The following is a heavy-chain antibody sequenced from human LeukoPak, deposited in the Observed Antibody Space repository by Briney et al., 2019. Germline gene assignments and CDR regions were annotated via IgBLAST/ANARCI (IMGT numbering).Heavy chain of an antibody. D-gene: IGHD2-2*01. CDR3: AKDVVVVPAAINYYYYYYGMDV. CDR1: GFTVSSNY. J-gene: IGHJ6*02. Sequence: GGSLRLSCAASGFTVSSNYMSWVRQAPGKGLEWVSVISGSGGSTYYADSVKGRFTISRDNSKNTLYLQMNSLRAEDTAVYYCAKDVVVVPAAINYYYYYYGMDVWGQGTTVTVSS. V-gene: IGHV3-23*01. CDR2: ISGSGGST.